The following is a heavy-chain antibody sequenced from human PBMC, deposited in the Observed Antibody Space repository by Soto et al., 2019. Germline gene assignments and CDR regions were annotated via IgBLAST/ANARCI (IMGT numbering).Heavy chain of an antibody. Sequence: QVQLVQSGAEVKKPGASVKVSCKASGYTFTSYGISWVRQAPGQGLEWMGWISAYNGNTNYAQKLQGRVTMTTDTSTSTASMELRSLRADDTAVYYCARDYQFGVPAAINYYYYGMDVCGQGTTVTVSS. CDR1: GYTFTSYG. J-gene: IGHJ6*02. V-gene: IGHV1-18*04. CDR3: ARDYQFGVPAAINYYYYGMDV. D-gene: IGHD2-2*02. CDR2: ISAYNGNT.